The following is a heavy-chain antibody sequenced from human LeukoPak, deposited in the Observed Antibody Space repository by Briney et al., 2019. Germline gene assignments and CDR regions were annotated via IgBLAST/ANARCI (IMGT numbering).Heavy chain of an antibody. Sequence: MPSETLSLTCTVSGRSVSTNYYYWSWIRQPPGKGLEWIGLISYTGRPNYNPSLKSRVTISVDTSKNQFSLNLTSVSAADTAVYYCARHPPVGQGIHWTHHEYWGQASLVIVSS. J-gene: IGHJ4*02. D-gene: IGHD1-1*01. V-gene: IGHV4-39*01. CDR2: ISYTGRP. CDR1: GRSVSTNYYY. CDR3: ARHPPVGQGIHWTHHEY.